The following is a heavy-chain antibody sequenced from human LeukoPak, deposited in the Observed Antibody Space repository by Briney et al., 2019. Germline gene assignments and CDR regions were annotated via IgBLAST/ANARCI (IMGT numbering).Heavy chain of an antibody. V-gene: IGHV4-39*01. CDR2: IYYSGST. J-gene: IGHJ5*02. D-gene: IGHD2-2*01. Sequence: SETLSLTCTVSGGSINSSSYYWGWIRQPPGKGLEWIGSIYYSGSTYYNPSLKSRVTISVDTSKNQFSLKLSSVTAADTAVYYCARQYCSSTSCLGWFDPWGQGTLVTVSS. CDR3: ARQYCSSTSCLGWFDP. CDR1: GGSINSSSYY.